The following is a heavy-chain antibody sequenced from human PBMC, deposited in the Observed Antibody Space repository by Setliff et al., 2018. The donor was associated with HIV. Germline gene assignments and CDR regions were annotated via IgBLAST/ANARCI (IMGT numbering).Heavy chain of an antibody. CDR1: GYNFGIYW. CDR3: AKDGISGGSYPPYYFDY. Sequence: PGGSLRLSCAASGYNFGIYWMHWVRQVPGKGLVWVSHINSDGSGTKYADSVKGRFTMSRDNAKNTLYLQMNSLRAEDTAVYYCAKDGISGGSYPPYYFDYWGHGTLVTVS. V-gene: IGHV3-74*01. CDR2: INSDGSGT. D-gene: IGHD2-15*01. J-gene: IGHJ4*01.